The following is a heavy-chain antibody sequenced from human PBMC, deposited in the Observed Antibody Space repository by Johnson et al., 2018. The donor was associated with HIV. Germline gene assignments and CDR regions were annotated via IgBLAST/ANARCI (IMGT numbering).Heavy chain of an antibody. CDR3: AKDWYSIAWDAFDI. Sequence: VQLVESGGGLVQPGGSLRLSCAASGFTVSSNYMSWVRQAPGKGLEWVSGISWNSGSIGYADSVKGRFTISRDNAKNSLYLQMNSLRAEDTALYYCAKDWYSIAWDAFDICGQGTMVTVSS. D-gene: IGHD6-19*01. CDR2: ISWNSGSI. J-gene: IGHJ3*02. CDR1: GFTVSSNY. V-gene: IGHV3-9*01.